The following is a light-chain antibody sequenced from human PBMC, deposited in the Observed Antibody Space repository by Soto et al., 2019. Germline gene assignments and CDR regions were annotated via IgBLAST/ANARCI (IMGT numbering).Light chain of an antibody. J-gene: IGKJ5*01. CDR1: QGISSY. CDR2: AAS. V-gene: IGKV1-9*01. Sequence: IQLTQSPSSLSASVGDRVTITCRASQGISSYLVWYQQKPGKAPNLLIYAASTLQSGVPARFSGGGSGTEFTLTISGLQSEDFAVYYCQQYNNWPLITFGQGTRLEIK. CDR3: QQYNNWPLIT.